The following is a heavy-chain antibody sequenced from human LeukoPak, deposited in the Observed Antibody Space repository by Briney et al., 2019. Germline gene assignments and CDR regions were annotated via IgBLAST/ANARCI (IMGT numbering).Heavy chain of an antibody. CDR3: ARIPSGSGRILRLLDI. V-gene: IGHV6-1*01. J-gene: IGHJ3*02. CDR1: GDSVSSNSAA. CDR2: TYYRSKWYN. Sequence: SQTLSLTCAISGDSVSSNSAAWNWIRQSPSRGLEWLGRTYYRSKWYNDYAVSVKSRITINPATSKNQFSLQLNSVTPADTAVYYCARIPSGSGRILRLLDIWGQGTMVTVSS. D-gene: IGHD1-26*01.